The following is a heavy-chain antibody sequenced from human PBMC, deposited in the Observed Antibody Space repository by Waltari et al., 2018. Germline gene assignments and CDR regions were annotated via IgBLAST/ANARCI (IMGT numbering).Heavy chain of an antibody. J-gene: IGHJ6*03. CDR2: IYHSGST. CDR1: GYSISSGYY. Sequence: QVQLQESGPGLVKPSETLSLTCAVSGYSISSGYYCGWIRQPPRKGLEWIGSIYHSGSTYYNPSLKSRVTISVDTSKNQFSLKLSSVTAADTAVYYCARQSQLGMGYYYYYMDVWGKGTTVTVSS. V-gene: IGHV4-38-2*01. CDR3: ARQSQLGMGYYYYYMDV. D-gene: IGHD7-27*01.